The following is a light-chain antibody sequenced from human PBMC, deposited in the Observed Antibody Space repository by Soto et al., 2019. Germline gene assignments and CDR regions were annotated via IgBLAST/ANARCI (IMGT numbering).Light chain of an antibody. CDR1: SSDVGGYKY. J-gene: IGLJ2*01. V-gene: IGLV2-8*01. CDR3: SSYAGSNTVV. Sequence: QSALTQPPSASGSPGQSVTISCTGTSSDVGGYKYVSWYQQHPGKAPKLMIFEVSERPSGVPGRFSGSKSGNTASLTVSGLQAEDEADYYCSSYAGSNTVVFGGGTKLTVL. CDR2: EVS.